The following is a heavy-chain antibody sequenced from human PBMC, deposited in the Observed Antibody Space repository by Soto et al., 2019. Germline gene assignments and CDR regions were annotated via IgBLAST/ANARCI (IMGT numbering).Heavy chain of an antibody. Sequence: LGWSLRLSCAASGFTFITAWMNWVRQAPGKGLEWVGLIKSKNDGGATDYAAPVKGRFTISRDDSKNTVYLQINSLRTEDTALYYCAADLPGHGGGFEFDYWGQGTPVTVSS. CDR2: IKSKNDGGAT. V-gene: IGHV3-15*07. J-gene: IGHJ4*01. CDR1: GFTFITAW. D-gene: IGHD2-15*01. CDR3: AADLPGHGGGFEFDY.